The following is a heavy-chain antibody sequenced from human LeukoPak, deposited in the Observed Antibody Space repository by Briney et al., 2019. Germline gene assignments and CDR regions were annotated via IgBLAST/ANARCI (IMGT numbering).Heavy chain of an antibody. Sequence: GGSLRRSCAASGFTFSSYAMSWVRQAPGKGLEWVSAISSSGGSTYYADSVKGRFTISRDNSKNTLYPQMNSLRAEDTAVYYCARMPGEIENWGQGTLVTVSS. CDR2: ISSSGGST. V-gene: IGHV3-23*01. CDR1: GFTFSSYA. J-gene: IGHJ4*02. CDR3: ARMPGEIEN. D-gene: IGHD3-16*01.